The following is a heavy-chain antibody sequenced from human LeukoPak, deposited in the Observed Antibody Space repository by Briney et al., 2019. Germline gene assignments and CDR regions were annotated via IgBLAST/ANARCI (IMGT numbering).Heavy chain of an antibody. CDR2: INHSGST. D-gene: IGHD3-22*01. CDR3: ARGKGYYYDSSGFCLDY. V-gene: IGHV4-34*09. CDR1: GGSFSGYY. J-gene: IGHJ4*02. Sequence: SETLSLTCAVYGGSFSGYYWSWIRQPPGKGLEWIGEINHSGSTYYNPSLKSRVTISVDTSKNQFSLKLSSVTAADTAVYYCARGKGYYYDSSGFCLDYWGQGTLVTVSS.